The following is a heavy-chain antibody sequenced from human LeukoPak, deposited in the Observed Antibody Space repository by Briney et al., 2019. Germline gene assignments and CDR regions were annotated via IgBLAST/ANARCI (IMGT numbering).Heavy chain of an antibody. CDR3: ARSGYSGYDIFDC. D-gene: IGHD5-12*01. Sequence: SVKVSCKASGGTFSSYAISWVRQAPGQGLEWMGGIIPIFGTANYAQKFQGRVTITADESTSTAYMELSSLRSEDTAVYYCARSGYSGYDIFDCWGQGTLVTVSS. CDR2: IIPIFGTA. V-gene: IGHV1-69*01. CDR1: GGTFSSYA. J-gene: IGHJ4*02.